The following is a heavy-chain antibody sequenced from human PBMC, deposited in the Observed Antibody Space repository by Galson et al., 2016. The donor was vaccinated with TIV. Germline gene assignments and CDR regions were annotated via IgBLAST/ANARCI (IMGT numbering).Heavy chain of an antibody. Sequence: GKGLEWIGSVYYSGSTTYNPSLKSRVTISVDTSRNQFSLRLSSMTAADTALSYCARNFSSGWFDLWGQGTLVTVSS. CDR3: ARNFSSGWFDL. J-gene: IGHJ4*02. CDR2: VYYSGST. V-gene: IGHV4-30-2*03. D-gene: IGHD6-19*01.